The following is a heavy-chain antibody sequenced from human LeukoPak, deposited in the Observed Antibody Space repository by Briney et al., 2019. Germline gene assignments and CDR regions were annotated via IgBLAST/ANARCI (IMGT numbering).Heavy chain of an antibody. D-gene: IGHD1-26*01. CDR1: GFIFSDYY. V-gene: IGHV3-23*01. CDR2: MSGDGATT. J-gene: IGHJ4*02. Sequence: PGGSLRLSCAASGFIFSDYYMGWIRQAPGKGLEWVSAMSGDGATTYYADSVKGRFTISRGNSKNALYLQINNLGAEDTAVYYCAKDRPGAMLYFDCWGQGTLVTVSS. CDR3: AKDRPGAMLYFDC.